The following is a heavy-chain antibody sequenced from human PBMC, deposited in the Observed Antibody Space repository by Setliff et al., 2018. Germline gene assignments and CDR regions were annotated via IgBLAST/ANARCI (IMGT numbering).Heavy chain of an antibody. Sequence: ASVKVSCKASGYTFTSYGISWVRQAPGQGLEWMGWISAYNGNTNYAQKLQGRVTMTTDTSTNTAYMEVRSLGSDDTAMYYCAISTIFGVVSPTPDAFDIWGQGTMVTVSS. CDR2: ISAYNGNT. CDR1: GYTFTSYG. V-gene: IGHV1-18*01. D-gene: IGHD3-3*01. J-gene: IGHJ3*02. CDR3: AISTIFGVVSPTPDAFDI.